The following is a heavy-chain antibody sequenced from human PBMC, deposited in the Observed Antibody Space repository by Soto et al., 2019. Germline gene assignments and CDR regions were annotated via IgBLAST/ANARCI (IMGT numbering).Heavy chain of an antibody. CDR2: ITGDGHRT. D-gene: IGHD3-22*01. Sequence: EVQLLESGGGLVQPGGSLRLSFTASGFTFSGYAMSWVRQSPGKELEWVAAITGDGHRTYYADSVEGRFTISRDNSKKTLFLQMNSLRTEDTAIYHCAKRDYYDSATFSPLFESWGQGVLVTVSS. J-gene: IGHJ4*02. CDR1: GFTFSGYA. CDR3: AKRDYYDSATFSPLFES. V-gene: IGHV3-23*01.